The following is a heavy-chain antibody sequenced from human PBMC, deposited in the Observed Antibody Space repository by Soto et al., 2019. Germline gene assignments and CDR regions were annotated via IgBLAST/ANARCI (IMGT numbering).Heavy chain of an antibody. J-gene: IGHJ4*02. CDR2: IYTSGST. CDR3: ARTVGAAYYFDF. Sequence: QVQLQESGPGLVKPSETLSLTCTVSGDSMTKYYWSWIRQPAGKGLEWIGRIYTSGSTNYNPSLKSRVTMSIDTSNKHFSLSPKSVTAADTAVYYCARTVGAAYYFDFWGQGALVTVSS. CDR1: GDSMTKYY. V-gene: IGHV4-4*07. D-gene: IGHD1-26*01.